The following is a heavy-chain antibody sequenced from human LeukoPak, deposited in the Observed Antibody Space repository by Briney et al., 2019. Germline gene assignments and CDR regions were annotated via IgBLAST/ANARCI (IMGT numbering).Heavy chain of an antibody. J-gene: IGHJ6*02. D-gene: IGHD3-3*01. CDR3: ARSAQYDFWSGYAMDV. Sequence: SETLSLTCTVSGGSISSYYWSWIRQPPGKGLEWIGYIYYSGSTDYNPSLKSRVTISVDTSKNQFSLKLSSVTAADTAVYYCARSAQYDFWSGYAMDVWGQGTTVTVSS. CDR2: IYYSGST. CDR1: GGSISSYY. V-gene: IGHV4-59*08.